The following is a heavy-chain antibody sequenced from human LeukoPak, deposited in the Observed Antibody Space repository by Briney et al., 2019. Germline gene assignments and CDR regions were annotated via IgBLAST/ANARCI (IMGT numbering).Heavy chain of an antibody. J-gene: IGHJ4*02. D-gene: IGHD5-18*01. CDR2: INHSGST. Sequence: SETLSLTCAVYVGSFSGYYWSWLRQPPGKGLEWIGEINHSGSTNYNPSLKSRVTISVDTSKNQFSLKLSSVTAADTAVYYRARGKYYRGYSYGNFDYWGQGTLVTVSS. CDR3: ARGKYYRGYSYGNFDY. V-gene: IGHV4-34*01. CDR1: VGSFSGYY.